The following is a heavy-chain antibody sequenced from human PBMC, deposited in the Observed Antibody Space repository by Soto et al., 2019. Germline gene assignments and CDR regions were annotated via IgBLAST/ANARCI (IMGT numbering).Heavy chain of an antibody. CDR3: AREEQLGPYYYYTFDV. J-gene: IGHJ6*02. CDR1: GGSFPSSY. Sequence: QVQLQESGPGLLRPSETLSLTCTVSGGSFPSSYWSWIRQPAGKGLEWIGRIHSSGGTKYNPSLKTRVTMSVDTSKNQFSVNLTSATAADTAVYYCAREEQLGPYYYYTFDVWGRGTTVTVSS. CDR2: IHSSGGT. D-gene: IGHD1-26*01. V-gene: IGHV4-4*07.